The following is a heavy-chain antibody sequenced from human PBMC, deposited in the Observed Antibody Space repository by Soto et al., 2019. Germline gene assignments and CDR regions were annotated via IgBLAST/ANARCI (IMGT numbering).Heavy chain of an antibody. CDR2: INGDGSDI. V-gene: IGHV3-74*03. CDR1: GFAFSSYW. J-gene: IGHJ5*02. D-gene: IGHD2-2*01. Sequence: EVQLVQSGGGLVQPGGSLRLSCGASGFAFSSYWMHWVRQVPGKGLVWVSRINGDGSDIKYADSVKGRFTISRDNAKNTVYLQMKSLRAEDTAVYYCARDQSTGDWFDAWGQGTLVTVSS. CDR3: ARDQSTGDWFDA.